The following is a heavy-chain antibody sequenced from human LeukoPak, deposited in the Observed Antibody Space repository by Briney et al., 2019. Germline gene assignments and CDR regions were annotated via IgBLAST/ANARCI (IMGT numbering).Heavy chain of an antibody. Sequence: ASVKVSCKASGYTFTSYAMHWVRQAPGQRLEWMGWINAGNGNTEYSQKFQGRVTITRDTSASTAYMELSSLRSEDTAVYYCARESSSSWYVSWGQGTLVTVSS. V-gene: IGHV1-3*01. CDR3: ARESSSSWYVS. J-gene: IGHJ4*02. CDR2: INAGNGNT. CDR1: GYTFTSYA. D-gene: IGHD6-13*01.